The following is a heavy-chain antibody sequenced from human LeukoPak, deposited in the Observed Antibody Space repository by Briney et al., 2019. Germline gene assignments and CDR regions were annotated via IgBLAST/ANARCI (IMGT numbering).Heavy chain of an antibody. V-gene: IGHV3-23*01. CDR2: ISGSGGST. D-gene: IGHD3-22*01. CDR1: GFIFHNYW. J-gene: IGHJ6*02. Sequence: GGSLRLSCAASGFIFHNYWMSWVRQAPGKGLEWVSAISGSGGSTYYADSVKGRFTISRDNSKNTLYLQMNSLRAEDTAVYYCAAQRYYYDSSGYYYPPEHYYYYGMDVWGQGTTVTVSS. CDR3: AAQRYYYDSSGYYYPPEHYYYYGMDV.